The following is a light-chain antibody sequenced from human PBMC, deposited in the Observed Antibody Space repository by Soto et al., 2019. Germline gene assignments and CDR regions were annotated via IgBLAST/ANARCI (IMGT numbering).Light chain of an antibody. Sequence: EIVITQSPATLSVSPGERATLSCRASQSVSSNLAWYQQKPGQAPRLLIYGASSRATGIPDRFSGSGSGTDFTLTISRLEPEDFAVYYCQQYCSSPSWTFGQGTKVDIK. CDR3: QQYCSSPSWT. V-gene: IGKV3-20*01. CDR1: QSVSSN. CDR2: GAS. J-gene: IGKJ1*01.